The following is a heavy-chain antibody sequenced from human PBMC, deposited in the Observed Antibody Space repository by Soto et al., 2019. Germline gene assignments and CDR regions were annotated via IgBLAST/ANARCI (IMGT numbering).Heavy chain of an antibody. J-gene: IGHJ4*02. CDR1: GFTFSSYW. Sequence: EVQLVESGGGIVQPGGSLRLSCAASGFTFSSYWMHWVRQAPGKGLVWVSRINSDGSRTSYADSAKGRFTISRDNAKNXXYRPMSSLRAEDTAVYYWARGDGDYYDGNGYLGRHWGQGALVTVSS. CDR3: ARGDGDYYDGNGYLGRH. V-gene: IGHV3-74*01. D-gene: IGHD3-22*01. CDR2: INSDGSRT.